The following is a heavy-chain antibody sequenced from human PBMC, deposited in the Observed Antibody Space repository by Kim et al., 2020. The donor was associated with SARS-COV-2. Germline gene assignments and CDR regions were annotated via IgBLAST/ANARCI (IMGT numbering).Heavy chain of an antibody. J-gene: IGHJ3*02. D-gene: IGHD3-10*01. V-gene: IGHV1-3*01. CDR3: ARGGQSGAFDI. CDR2: T. Sequence: TKYSQKFQGRVTITRDTSASTAYMELSSLRSEDTAVYYCARGGQSGAFDIWGQGTMVTVSS.